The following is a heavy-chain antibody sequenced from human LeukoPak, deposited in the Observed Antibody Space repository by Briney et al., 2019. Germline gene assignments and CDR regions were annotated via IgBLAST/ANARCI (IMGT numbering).Heavy chain of an antibody. CDR1: GGSFSGYY. CDR2: INHSGST. V-gene: IGHV4-34*01. CDR3: ARGAHDYYGSGSYWRNYYYYYYMDV. J-gene: IGHJ6*03. Sequence: PSETLSLTCAVYGGSFSGYYWSWIRQPPGKGLEWIGEINHSGSTNYNPSLKSRVTISVDTSKNQFSLKLSSVTAADTAVYYCARGAHDYYGSGSYWRNYYYYYYMDVWGKGTTVTVSS. D-gene: IGHD3-10*01.